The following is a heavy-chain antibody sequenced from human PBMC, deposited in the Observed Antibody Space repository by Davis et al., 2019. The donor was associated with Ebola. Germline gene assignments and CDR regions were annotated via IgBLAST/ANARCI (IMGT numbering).Heavy chain of an antibody. D-gene: IGHD3-3*02. CDR3: ARHFVGKLFGMDV. CDR2: IDPSDSYT. V-gene: IGHV5-10-1*01. J-gene: IGHJ6*04. Sequence: GESLKISCKGSGYSFTTYWIAWVRQMPGKGLEWMGRIDPSDSYTDYSPSFQGHVSISTDKSINTAYLQWSSLKASDTAMYFCARHFVGKLFGMDVWGIGTTVTVSS. CDR1: GYSFTTYW.